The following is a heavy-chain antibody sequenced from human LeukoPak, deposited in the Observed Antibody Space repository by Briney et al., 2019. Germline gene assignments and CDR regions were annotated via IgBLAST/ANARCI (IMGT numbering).Heavy chain of an antibody. J-gene: IGHJ4*02. CDR3: ARTYYYDSSGYYFFDY. CDR1: GGSISSYY. CDR2: IYTSGST. V-gene: IGHV4-4*07. Sequence: SETLSLTCTVSGGSISSYYWSWIRQPAGKGLEWIGRIYTSGSTNYNPSLKSRVTMSVDTSKNQFSLKLSSVTAAHTAVYYCARTYYYDSSGYYFFDYWGQGTLVTVSS. D-gene: IGHD3-22*01.